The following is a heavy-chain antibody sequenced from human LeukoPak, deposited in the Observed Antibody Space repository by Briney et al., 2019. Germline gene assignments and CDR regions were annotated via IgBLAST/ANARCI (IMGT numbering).Heavy chain of an antibody. Sequence: PGRSLRLSCTASGFTFGDYAMSWVGQAPGKGLEWVGFIRSKAYGGTTEYAASVKGRFTISRDDSKSIAYLQMNSLKTEDTAVYYCTRHSSAWAFDYWGQGTLVTVSS. J-gene: IGHJ4*02. CDR1: GFTFGDYA. CDR2: IRSKAYGGTT. CDR3: TRHSSAWAFDY. V-gene: IGHV3-49*04. D-gene: IGHD6-19*01.